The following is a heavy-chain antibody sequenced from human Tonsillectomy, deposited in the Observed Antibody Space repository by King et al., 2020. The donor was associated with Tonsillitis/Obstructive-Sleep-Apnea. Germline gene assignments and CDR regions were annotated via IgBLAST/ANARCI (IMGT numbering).Heavy chain of an antibody. CDR1: GGSFSGYY. V-gene: IGHV4-34*01. CDR2: INHSGST. D-gene: IGHD3-22*01. J-gene: IGHJ4*02. CDR3: ASQYYDSSGYLYFDY. Sequence: HVQLQQWGAGLLKPSETLSLTCAVYGGSFSGYYWSWIRQPPGKGLEWIGEINHSGSTNYNPSLKSRVTISVDTSKNQFSLKLSSVTAADTAVYYGASQYYDSSGYLYFDYWGQGTLVTVSS.